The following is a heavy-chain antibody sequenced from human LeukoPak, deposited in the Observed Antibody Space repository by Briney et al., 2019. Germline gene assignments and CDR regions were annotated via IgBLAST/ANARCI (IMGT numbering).Heavy chain of an antibody. V-gene: IGHV4-39*07. CDR1: SGSISSSSYY. CDR3: ARERVVIHAFDI. Sequence: SETLSLTCTVSSGSISSSSYYWGWIRQPPGKGLEWIGSIYYSGSTYYNPSLKSRVTISVDTSKNQFSLKLSSVTAADTAVYYCARERVVIHAFDIWGQGTMVTVSS. J-gene: IGHJ3*02. CDR2: IYYSGST. D-gene: IGHD3-3*01.